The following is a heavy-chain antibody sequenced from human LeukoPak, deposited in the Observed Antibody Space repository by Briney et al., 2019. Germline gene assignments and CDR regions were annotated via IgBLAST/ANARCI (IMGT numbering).Heavy chain of an antibody. CDR3: ARLSIAVAGGDYFDY. CDR1: GYRFTNYW. J-gene: IGHJ4*02. CDR2: IDPSDSYT. Sequence: GESLRISCMGSGYRFTNYWITWVRQMPGKGLEWMGRIDPSDSYTNYSPSFQGHVTISADKSISTAYLQWSSLKASDTAMYYCARLSIAVAGGDYFDYWGQGTLVTVSS. D-gene: IGHD6-19*01. V-gene: IGHV5-10-1*01.